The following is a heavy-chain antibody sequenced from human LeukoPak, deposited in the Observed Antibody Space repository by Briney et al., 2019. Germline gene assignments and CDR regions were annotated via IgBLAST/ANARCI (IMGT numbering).Heavy chain of an antibody. CDR1: GLTFSSYW. Sequence: PGGSLRLSCAASGLTFSSYWMSWVRQAPGKGLEWVANIKQDGSEKYYVDSVKGRFTISRDNAKNSLYLQMNSLRAEDTAVYYCARMMVRGVIGQYYYYYMDVWAKGPRSPSP. D-gene: IGHD3-10*01. V-gene: IGHV3-7*01. J-gene: IGHJ6*03. CDR2: IKQDGSEK. CDR3: ARMMVRGVIGQYYYYYMDV.